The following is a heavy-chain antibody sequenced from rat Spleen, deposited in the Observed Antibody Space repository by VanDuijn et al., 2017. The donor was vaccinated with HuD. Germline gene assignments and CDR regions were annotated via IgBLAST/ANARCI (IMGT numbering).Heavy chain of an antibody. J-gene: IGHJ2*01. Sequence: EVQLVESGGGLVQPGRSLKVSCAASGFTFSDYNMAWVRQAPKKGLEWVATISYDGISTYYRASVKGRFTISRDNAKSTLFLQMDSLRSEDTATYYCARQGTDNIKSYFDYWGQGVMVTVSS. CDR1: GFTFSDYN. CDR2: ISYDGIST. V-gene: IGHV5-7*01. D-gene: IGHD1-11*01. CDR3: ARQGTDNIKSYFDY.